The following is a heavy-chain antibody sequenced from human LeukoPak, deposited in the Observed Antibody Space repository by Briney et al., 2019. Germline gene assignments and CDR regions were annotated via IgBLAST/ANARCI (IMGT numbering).Heavy chain of an antibody. V-gene: IGHV3-30*18. J-gene: IGHJ4*02. CDR3: AKDIATRIAAAGPDY. D-gene: IGHD6-13*01. Sequence: GGSLRLSCAASGFTFSSYGMHWVRQAPGKGLEWVAVISYDGSNKYYADSVKGRFTISRDNSKNTLYLQMNGLRAEDTAVYYCAKDIATRIAAAGPDYWGQGTLVTVSS. CDR2: ISYDGSNK. CDR1: GFTFSSYG.